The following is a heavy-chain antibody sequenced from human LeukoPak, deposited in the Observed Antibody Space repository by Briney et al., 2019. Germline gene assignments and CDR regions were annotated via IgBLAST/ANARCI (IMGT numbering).Heavy chain of an antibody. CDR2: IYYSGST. CDR3: ARDSSGWYDY. D-gene: IGHD6-19*01. V-gene: IGHV4-59*12. CDR1: GGSISSYY. J-gene: IGHJ4*02. Sequence: SETLSLTCTVSGGSISSYYWSWIRQPPGKGLEWIGYIYYSGSTNYNPSLKSRVTISVDTSKNQFSLRLSSVTAADTAVYYCARDSSGWYDYWGQGTLVTVSS.